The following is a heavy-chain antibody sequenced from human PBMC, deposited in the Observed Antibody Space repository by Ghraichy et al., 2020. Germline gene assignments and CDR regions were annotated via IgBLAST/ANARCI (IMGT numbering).Heavy chain of an antibody. CDR1: GFTVSNNY. J-gene: IGHJ5*02. D-gene: IGHD3-22*01. Sequence: GGSLRLSCAASGFTVSNNYMRWVRQAPGKGLEWVSVIYSGGSTSYADSVKGRFTISRDNSKNTLYLQRNSLRAEDTAVYYCARDYYGAWGQGSLVTVSS. CDR3: ARDYYGA. CDR2: IYSGGST. V-gene: IGHV3-66*01.